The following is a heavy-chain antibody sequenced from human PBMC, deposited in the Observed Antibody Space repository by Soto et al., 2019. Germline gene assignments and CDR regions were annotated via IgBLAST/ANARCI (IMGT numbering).Heavy chain of an antibody. CDR1: GYSFTIYW. J-gene: IGHJ6*01. CDR2: IDPSDSYT. Sequence: PGESLKISCKGSGYSFTIYWISWVRQMPGKGLEWMGRIDPSDSYTNYSPSFQGHVTISADKSISTAYLQWSSLKASDTAMYYCARTXYYDFWSGYSLSYGMDVWGQGTTVTVSS. D-gene: IGHD3-3*01. V-gene: IGHV5-10-1*01. CDR3: ARTXYYDFWSGYSLSYGMDV.